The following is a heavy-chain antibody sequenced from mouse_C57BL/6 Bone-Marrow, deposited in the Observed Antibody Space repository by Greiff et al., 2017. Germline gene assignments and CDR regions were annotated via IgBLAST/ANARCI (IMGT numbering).Heavy chain of an antibody. V-gene: IGHV1-18*01. CDR1: GYTFTDYN. CDR2: INPNNGGT. J-gene: IGHJ4*01. D-gene: IGHD1-1*01. Sequence: VQLQQSGPELVKPGASVKIPCKASGYTFTDYNMDWVKQSHGKSLEWIGDINPNNGGTIYNQKFKGKATLTVDKSSSTAYMELRSLTSEDTTVYYCACVVADYYAMDYWGQGTSVTVSS. CDR3: ACVVADYYAMDY.